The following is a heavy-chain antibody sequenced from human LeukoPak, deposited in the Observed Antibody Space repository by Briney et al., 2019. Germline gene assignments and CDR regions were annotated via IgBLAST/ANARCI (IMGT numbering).Heavy chain of an antibody. CDR1: GFTFSDYY. J-gene: IGHJ4*02. D-gene: IGHD2-15*01. CDR2: ITSTGATR. CDR3: ARVLSSGCSPFDY. V-gene: IGHV3-11*01. Sequence: GGSLRLSCAASGFTFSDYYMSWIRQAPGKGLEWVSYITSTGATRYYTDSVKGRFIISRDNAKNSLYLQMNSLRAEDTAVYYCARVLSSGCSPFDYWGQGILVTVSS.